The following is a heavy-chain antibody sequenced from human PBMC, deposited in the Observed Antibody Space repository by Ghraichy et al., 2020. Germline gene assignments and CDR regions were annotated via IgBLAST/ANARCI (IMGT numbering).Heavy chain of an antibody. CDR3: ARVKTGENSEPGSSYIIGAFDI. J-gene: IGHJ3*02. CDR2: ISAYNGNT. D-gene: IGHD1-1*01. CDR1: GYTFTSYG. V-gene: IGHV1-18*01. Sequence: ASVKVSCKASGYTFTSYGISWVRQAPGQGLEWMGWISAYNGNTNYAQKLQGRVTMTTDTSTSTAYMELRSLRSDDTAVYYCARVKTGENSEPGSSYIIGAFDIWGQGTMVTVSS.